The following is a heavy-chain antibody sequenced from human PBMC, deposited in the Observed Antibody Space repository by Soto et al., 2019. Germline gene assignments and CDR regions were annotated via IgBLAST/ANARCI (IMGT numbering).Heavy chain of an antibody. CDR2: INPNGGVT. Sequence: QVQLVQSGAAVKRPGASVTVSCRSSGDTFNDYYIHWVRQAPGQGLEWMGWINPNGGVTKYAQKFQGWVSMTRDTSIRTVYMQLSRLRSDDTAVYYCARESGGATATLDYYYFYMDVWGTGTTVTVSS. D-gene: IGHD5-12*01. J-gene: IGHJ6*03. CDR3: ARESGGATATLDYYYFYMDV. CDR1: GDTFNDYY. V-gene: IGHV1-2*04.